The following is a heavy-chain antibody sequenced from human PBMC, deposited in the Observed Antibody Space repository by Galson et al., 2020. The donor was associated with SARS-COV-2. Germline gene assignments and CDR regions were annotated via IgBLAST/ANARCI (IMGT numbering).Heavy chain of an antibody. CDR3: ARQVVAKTYYVDD. J-gene: IGHJ4*02. CDR1: GYSISSGYY. D-gene: IGHD2-15*01. V-gene: IGHV4-38-2*01. Sequence: ASETLSLTCDVSGYSISSGYYWMWLRQSPKKGLEWIANIHRSGSAYYHPSLKSRTTISVDTSKNQFSRRLTSMTAAVTAVYYCARQVVAKTYYVDDWGQGILLTVPS. CDR2: IHRSGSA.